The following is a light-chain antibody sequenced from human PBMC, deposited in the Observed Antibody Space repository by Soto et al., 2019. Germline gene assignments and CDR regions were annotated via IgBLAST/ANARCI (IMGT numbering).Light chain of an antibody. CDR2: GAS. Sequence: EIVLTHSPGTLSLSPGERATLSCRASQSIYNNYLAWYQLKPGQAPRLVIYGASSRATGIPDRFSASGSGTDFALTISRLEPEDFAVYYCQQYASSPLTFGQWTKVEIK. CDR1: QSIYNNY. V-gene: IGKV3-20*01. J-gene: IGKJ1*01. CDR3: QQYASSPLT.